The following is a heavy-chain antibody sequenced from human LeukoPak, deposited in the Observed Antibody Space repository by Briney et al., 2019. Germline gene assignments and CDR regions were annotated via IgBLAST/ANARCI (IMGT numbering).Heavy chain of an antibody. CDR1: GFTFRNYA. CDR2: ITGSGSTT. CDR3: GKEPNGDYVGAFDFQR. D-gene: IGHD4-17*01. J-gene: IGHJ1*01. V-gene: IGHV3-23*01. Sequence: PGGSLRLSCAASGFTFRNYAVVWVRQAPGKGLEWVSAITGSGSTTYYADSVRGRFTIYRDNSKNTRYLQMNGLRGEDTAVYNFGKEPNGDYVGAFDFQRWGQGTLVTVSS.